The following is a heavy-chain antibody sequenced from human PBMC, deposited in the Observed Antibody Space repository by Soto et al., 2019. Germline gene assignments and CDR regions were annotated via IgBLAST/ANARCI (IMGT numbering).Heavy chain of an antibody. CDR3: AKASRTPYGLLRPEGIAAAGTYDY. CDR2: ISGSGGST. Sequence: GGSLRLSCAASGFTFSSYAMSWVRQAPGKGLEWVSAISGSGGSTYYADSVKGRFTISRDNSKNTLYLQMNSLRAEDTAVYYCAKASRTPYGLLRPEGIAAAGTYDYWGQGTLVTVSS. CDR1: GFTFSSYA. J-gene: IGHJ4*02. D-gene: IGHD6-13*01. V-gene: IGHV3-23*01.